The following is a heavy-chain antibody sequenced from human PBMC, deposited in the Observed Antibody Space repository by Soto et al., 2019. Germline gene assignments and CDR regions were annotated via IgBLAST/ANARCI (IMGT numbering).Heavy chain of an antibody. Sequence: QVQLVQSGAEVKKPGSSVKVSCKASGGTFSSYAISWVRQAPGQGLEWMGGIIPIFGTANYAQKCQGRVTITGDEYTSTAYMVLSSLRSEGTAVYYCARAPSESGGYVGNYYGIDVWGQGTTVTVSS. CDR3: ARAPSESGGYVGNYYGIDV. V-gene: IGHV1-69*01. D-gene: IGHD5-12*01. CDR1: GGTFSSYA. J-gene: IGHJ6*02. CDR2: IIPIFGTA.